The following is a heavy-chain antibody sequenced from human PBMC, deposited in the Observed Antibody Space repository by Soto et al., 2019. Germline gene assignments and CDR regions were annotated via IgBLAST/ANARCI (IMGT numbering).Heavy chain of an antibody. Sequence: GASVKVSSKGSGYTFTSHYMHWVRQAPGQRLEWMGIINPSGGSTSYAQKFQGRVTMTRDTSTSTVYMELSSLRSEDTAVYYCARDPESDTVMLAQLHSPDTGYFDLWGRGTLVTVSS. V-gene: IGHV1-46*01. J-gene: IGHJ2*01. CDR1: GYTFTSHY. D-gene: IGHD5-18*01. CDR3: ARDPESDTVMLAQLHSPDTGYFDL. CDR2: INPSGGST.